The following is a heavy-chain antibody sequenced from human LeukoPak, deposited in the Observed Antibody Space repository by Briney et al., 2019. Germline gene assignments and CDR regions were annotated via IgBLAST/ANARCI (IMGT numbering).Heavy chain of an antibody. CDR3: ARVNINSWHSCDY. CDR2: IYHSGSP. CDR1: GGSISSNNW. D-gene: IGHD6-13*01. V-gene: IGHV4-4*02. J-gene: IGHJ4*02. Sequence: SGTLSLSCAVSGGSISSNNWWGWVRQPPGKGLEWIGEIYHSGSPNYNPSLKSRVTISVDKSRNHFSLNLSSVTAADTAVCYCARVNINSWHSCDYWGQGTLVTVSS.